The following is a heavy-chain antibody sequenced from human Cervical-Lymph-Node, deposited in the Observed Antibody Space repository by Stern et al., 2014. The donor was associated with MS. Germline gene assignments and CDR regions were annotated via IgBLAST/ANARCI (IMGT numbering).Heavy chain of an antibody. D-gene: IGHD1-26*01. V-gene: IGHV3-30*04. CDR1: GFTSNSSA. CDR2: MSYNGGRQ. Sequence: VQLVESGGGVVRPGRSLRLSCAASGFTSNSSAMHWVRQAPGKGLQWVTVMSYNGGRQYYTDFVKGRFTISRDKSKNTLYLQMNNLRPEDTAVYYCASGSYSGSDAFDIWGQGTMVTVSP. J-gene: IGHJ3*02. CDR3: ASGSYSGSDAFDI.